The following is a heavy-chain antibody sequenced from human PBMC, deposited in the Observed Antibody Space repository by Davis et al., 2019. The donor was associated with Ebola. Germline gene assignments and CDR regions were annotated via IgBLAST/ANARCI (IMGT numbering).Heavy chain of an antibody. CDR3: ARDRHSSSGFYYGMDV. V-gene: IGHV3-21*01. CDR1: GFTFSSYS. J-gene: IGHJ6*02. CDR2: ISSSSSYI. D-gene: IGHD6-6*01. Sequence: PGGSLRLSCAASGFTFSSYSMNWVRQAPGKGLEWVSSISSSSSYIYYADSVKGRFTISRDNAKNSLYLQMNSLRAEDTAVYYCARDRHSSSGFYYGMDVWGQGTTVTVSS.